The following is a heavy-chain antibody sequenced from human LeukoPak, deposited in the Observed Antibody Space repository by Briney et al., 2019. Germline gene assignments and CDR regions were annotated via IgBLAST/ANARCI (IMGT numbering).Heavy chain of an antibody. Sequence: PSETLSLTCTVSGGSISSGGYYWSWIRQHPGKGLEWIGYIYYSGSTYYNPSLKSRVTISVDTSKNQFSLKLSSVTAADTAVYYCARVPPEASYYYDSNDAFDIWAKGQWSPSLQ. J-gene: IGHJ3*02. CDR1: GGSISSGGYY. CDR2: IYYSGST. CDR3: ARVPPEASYYYDSNDAFDI. V-gene: IGHV4-31*03. D-gene: IGHD3-22*01.